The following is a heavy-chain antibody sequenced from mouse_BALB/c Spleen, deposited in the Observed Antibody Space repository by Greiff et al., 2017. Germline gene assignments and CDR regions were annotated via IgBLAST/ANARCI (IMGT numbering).Heavy chain of an antibody. Sequence: EVKLQESGPGLVKPSQSLSLTCTVTGYSITSDYAWNWIRQFPGNKLEWMGYISYSGSTSYNPSLKSRISITRDTSKNQFFLQLNSVTTEDTATYYCARGRYDYFDYWGQGTTLTVSS. J-gene: IGHJ2*01. CDR2: ISYSGST. D-gene: IGHD2-14*01. V-gene: IGHV3-2*02. CDR1: GYSITSDYA. CDR3: ARGRYDYFDY.